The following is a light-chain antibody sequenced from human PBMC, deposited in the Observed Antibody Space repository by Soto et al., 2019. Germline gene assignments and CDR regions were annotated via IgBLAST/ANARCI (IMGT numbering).Light chain of an antibody. Sequence: EIVMTQSPATLSVSPGERATLSCRASQSVSGSLAWYQQKPGQSPRLLIYGASTMATGIPARFSGGGSGTEFSLTVNSLQSEAFAVYYGQQYNDWPPWTFGRGTKVESK. V-gene: IGKV3-15*01. CDR3: QQYNDWPPWT. CDR2: GAS. CDR1: QSVSGS. J-gene: IGKJ1*01.